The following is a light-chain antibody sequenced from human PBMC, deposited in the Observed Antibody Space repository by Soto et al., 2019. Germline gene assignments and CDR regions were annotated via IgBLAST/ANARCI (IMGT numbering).Light chain of an antibody. J-gene: IGKJ1*01. CDR3: QQYNIYSWK. V-gene: IGKV1-5*03. CDR2: KAS. CDR1: QNIVVW. Sequence: DIQMTQSPSTLSASVGDRVTISCRASQNIVVWLAWYQQKAGKAPNLLIYKASSLESGVPSRFSGSGSGTEFTLTISSLQPDDFATYYCQQYNIYSWKFGQGTKVDIK.